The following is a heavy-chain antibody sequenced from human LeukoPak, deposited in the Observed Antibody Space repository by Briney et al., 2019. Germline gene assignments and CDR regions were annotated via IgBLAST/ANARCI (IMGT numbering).Heavy chain of an antibody. Sequence: SETLSLTQAVYGGSFSGYYWSWVRQPPGKGLEWIGEINHRGSTNYHPCLKSRVTISVNTSKNQFSMKLSSVTAADTAVYYCARGGGLSTYNWFDPWGQGTLVTAS. CDR2: INHRGST. CDR1: GGSFSGYY. D-gene: IGHD3-16*02. CDR3: ARGGGLSTYNWFDP. J-gene: IGHJ5*02. V-gene: IGHV4-34*01.